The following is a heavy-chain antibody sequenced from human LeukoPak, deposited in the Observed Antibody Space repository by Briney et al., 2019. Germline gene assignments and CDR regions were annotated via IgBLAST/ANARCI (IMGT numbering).Heavy chain of an antibody. CDR1: GFTFSTYT. D-gene: IGHD5-18*01. V-gene: IGHV3-48*02. CDR3: ARGYSYPYFDY. CDR2: ISSSSSTI. Sequence: GGSLRLSCAAFGFTFSTYTMNWVRQAPGKGLEWVSYISSSSSTIYYADSVKGRFTISRDNAKNSLYLQMNSLREEDTAVYYCARGYSYPYFDYWGQGTLVTVSS. J-gene: IGHJ4*02.